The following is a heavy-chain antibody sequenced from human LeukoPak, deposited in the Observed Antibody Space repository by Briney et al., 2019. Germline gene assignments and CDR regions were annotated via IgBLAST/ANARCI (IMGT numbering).Heavy chain of an antibody. V-gene: IGHV3-30*02. J-gene: IGHJ4*02. CDR1: GFIFSNYG. CDR2: IRYDGSNK. Sequence: GGSLRLSCAASGFIFSNYGMHWVRQAPGKGLEWVTFIRYDGSNKYYADSVKGRFTISRDNSKNTLYLQMNSLRAEDTAVYYCAKGQELDYWGQGTLVTVSS. CDR3: AKGQELDY.